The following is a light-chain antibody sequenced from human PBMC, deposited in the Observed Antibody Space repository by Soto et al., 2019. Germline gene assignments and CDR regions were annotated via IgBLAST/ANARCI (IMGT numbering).Light chain of an antibody. CDR1: SSDVGGYEY. V-gene: IGLV2-8*01. CDR2: EVT. J-gene: IGLJ2*01. CDR3: SSYAGNNNLI. Sequence: QSALTQPPSASGSPGQSVTISCTGTSSDVGGYEYVSWYQQHPGKAPKLLIFEVTARPSGVPDRFSGSKSGNTASLTVSGFQTEDEADYYCSSYAGNNNLIFGGGTKLTVL.